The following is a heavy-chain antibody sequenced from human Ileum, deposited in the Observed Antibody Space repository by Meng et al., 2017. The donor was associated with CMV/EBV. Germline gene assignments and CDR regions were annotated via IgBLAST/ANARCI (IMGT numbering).Heavy chain of an antibody. CDR3: ATDPGCDDSSCYGIGWDL. CDR2: IKVDNGRT. V-gene: IGHV1-2*02. J-gene: IGHJ5*02. D-gene: IGHD2-2*01. CDR1: GFTFTGYY. Sequence: ASVKVSCKSSGFTFTGYYMHWLRQAPGQGLEWMGWIKVDNGRTDYAQKFQGRVTLTRGTSINTAYMELNMLRHDDTTVYYCATDPGCDDSSCYGIGWDLWGQGTLVTVSS.